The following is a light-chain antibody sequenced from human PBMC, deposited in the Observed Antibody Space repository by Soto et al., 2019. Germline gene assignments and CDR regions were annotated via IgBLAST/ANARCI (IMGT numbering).Light chain of an antibody. CDR3: QQYNNWPWT. V-gene: IGKV3-15*01. CDR1: QSIGSN. CDR2: DAS. J-gene: IGKJ1*01. Sequence: EIVMTQSPATLSVSPGERATLSCRASQSIGSNLACYQQKPGQAPRLLIYDASTRATGIPARFSGSGSGTEFTLTISSLQSEDFAVYYCQQYNNWPWTFGQGTKLAIK.